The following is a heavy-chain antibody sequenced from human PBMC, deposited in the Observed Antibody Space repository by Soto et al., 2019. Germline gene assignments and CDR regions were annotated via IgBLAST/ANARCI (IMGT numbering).Heavy chain of an antibody. D-gene: IGHD2-2*01. CDR1: GFTFDDYA. CDR3: AKGGQLLTEGGGY. V-gene: IGHV3-9*01. Sequence: EVQLVESGGGLVQPGRSLRLSCAASGFTFDDYAMHWVRQAPGKGLEWVSGISWNSGIIGYADSVKGRFTLSRDNAMNSLYLQMNRLRAEDTALYYCAKGGQLLTEGGGYWGQGPLVTVSS. J-gene: IGHJ4*02. CDR2: ISWNSGII.